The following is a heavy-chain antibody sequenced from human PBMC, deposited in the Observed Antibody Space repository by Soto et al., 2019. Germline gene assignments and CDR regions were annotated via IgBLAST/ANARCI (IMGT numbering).Heavy chain of an antibody. CDR2: IHSSGSI. V-gene: IGHV4-30-4*01. CDR1: GGSISSDDYY. D-gene: IGHD3-22*01. Sequence: SETLSLTCTVSGGSISSDDYYWSWIRQAPGRGLEWIGYIHSSGSIYYNPSLKSRATMSIDTARNQFSLKVSSVTVADTAVYYCARDLDGLHDDTSGPFPRPGWGQGTLVTVSS. CDR3: ARDLDGLHDDTSGPFPRPG. J-gene: IGHJ1*01.